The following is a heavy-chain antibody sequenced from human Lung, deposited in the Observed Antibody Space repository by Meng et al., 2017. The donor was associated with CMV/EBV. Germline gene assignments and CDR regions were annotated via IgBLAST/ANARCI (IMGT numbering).Heavy chain of an antibody. D-gene: IGHD3-3*01. Sequence: SVKVSCXASGYTFTSYGISWVRQAPGQGLEWMGWISAYNGNTNYAQKLQGRVTMTTDTSTSTAYMELRSLRSDDTAVYYCARGIVYDFWSGTQGWFDPWGQGTLVTVSS. J-gene: IGHJ5*02. CDR1: GYTFTSYG. CDR2: ISAYNGNT. V-gene: IGHV1-18*01. CDR3: ARGIVYDFWSGTQGWFDP.